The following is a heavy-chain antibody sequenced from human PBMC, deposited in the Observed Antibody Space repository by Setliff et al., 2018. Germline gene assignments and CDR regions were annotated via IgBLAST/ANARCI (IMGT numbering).Heavy chain of an antibody. D-gene: IGHD1-26*01. CDR2: IIHSGST. CDR1: GGSFSGYY. Sequence: LSLTCAVYGGSFSGYYWSWIRQPPGKRLEWIGEIIHSGSTNYNPSLKSRVTISMDTSKNQFSLKVPSVTAADTAVYYCARSFSRSGKFLLDYWGQGALVTVSS. CDR3: ARSFSRSGKFLLDY. V-gene: IGHV4-34*12. J-gene: IGHJ4*02.